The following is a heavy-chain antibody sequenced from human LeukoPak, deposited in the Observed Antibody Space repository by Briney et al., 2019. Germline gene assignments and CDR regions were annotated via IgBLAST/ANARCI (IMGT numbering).Heavy chain of an antibody. CDR2: IYYSGST. Sequence: GSLRLSCAASGFTFSNAWMSWIRQPPGKGLEWIGYIYYSGSTNYNPSLKSRVTISLDTSKNQFSLKLNSVTAADTAVYYCARHALRGGFDSWGQGTLVAVSS. CDR1: GFTFSNAW. D-gene: IGHD5-12*01. CDR3: ARHALRGGFDS. J-gene: IGHJ4*02. V-gene: IGHV4-59*08.